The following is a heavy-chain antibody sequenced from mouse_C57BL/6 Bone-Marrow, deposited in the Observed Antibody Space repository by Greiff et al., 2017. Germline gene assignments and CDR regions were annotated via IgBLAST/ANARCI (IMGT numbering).Heavy chain of an antibody. V-gene: IGHV1-18*01. Sequence: EVKLLESGPELVKPGASVKIPCKASGYTFTDYNMDWVKQSHGKSLEWIGDINPNNGGTIYNQKFKGKATLTVDKSSSTAYMELRSLTSEDTAVYYCARGDYYGSSSYYYAMDYWGQGTSVTVSS. CDR2: INPNNGGT. J-gene: IGHJ4*01. CDR3: ARGDYYGSSSYYYAMDY. CDR1: GYTFTDYN. D-gene: IGHD1-1*01.